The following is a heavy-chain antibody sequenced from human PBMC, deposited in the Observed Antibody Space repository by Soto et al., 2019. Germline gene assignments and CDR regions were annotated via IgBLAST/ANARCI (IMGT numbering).Heavy chain of an antibody. CDR1: GGSFSGYY. Sequence: SETLSLTCAVYGGSFSGYYWSWIRQPPGKGLEWIGEINHSGSTNYNPSLKSRVTISVDTSKNQFSLKLSSVTAADTAVYYCARAPYHYGMDVWGQGTTVTVSS. CDR3: ARAPYHYGMDV. CDR2: INHSGST. V-gene: IGHV4-34*01. J-gene: IGHJ6*02.